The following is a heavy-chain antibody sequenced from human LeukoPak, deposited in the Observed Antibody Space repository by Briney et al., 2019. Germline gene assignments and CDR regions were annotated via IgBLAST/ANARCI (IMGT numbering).Heavy chain of an antibody. CDR3: ARGVVISNFDY. J-gene: IGHJ4*02. CDR1: GGSISSGGYY. CDR2: IYYSGST. D-gene: IGHD3-22*01. V-gene: IGHV4-31*03. Sequence: SETLSLTCTVSGGSISSGGYYWSWIRRHPGKGLEWIGYIYYSGSTYYNPSLKSRVTISVDTSKNQFSLKLSSVTAADTAVYYCARGVVISNFDYWGQGTLVTVSS.